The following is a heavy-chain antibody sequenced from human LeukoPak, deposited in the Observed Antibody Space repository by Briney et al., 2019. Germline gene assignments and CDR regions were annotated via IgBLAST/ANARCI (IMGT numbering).Heavy chain of an antibody. Sequence: ASVKVSCKASGYTFTSYAMNWVRQAPGQGLEWMGWINTNTGNPTYAQGFTGRFVFSLDTSVSTAYLQISSLRAEDTAVYYCASRRDYGGNSGLDYWGQGTLVTVSS. J-gene: IGHJ4*02. CDR3: ASRRDYGGNSGLDY. CDR2: INTNTGNP. D-gene: IGHD4-23*01. V-gene: IGHV7-4-1*02. CDR1: GYTFTSYA.